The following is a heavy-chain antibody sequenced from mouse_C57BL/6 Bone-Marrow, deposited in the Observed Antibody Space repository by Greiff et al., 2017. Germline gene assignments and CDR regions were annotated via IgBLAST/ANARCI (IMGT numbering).Heavy chain of an antibody. D-gene: IGHD1-1*01. CDR3: ARQYYYGSSHWYFDV. Sequence: EVMLVESGGGLVQPGGSLSLSCAASGFTFTDYYMSWVRQPPGKALEWLGFIRNKANGYTTEYSASVKGRFTISRDNYQSILYLQMNALRAEDSATYYGARQYYYGSSHWYFDVWGTGTTVTVSS. CDR2: IRNKANGYTT. CDR1: GFTFTDYY. J-gene: IGHJ1*03. V-gene: IGHV7-3*01.